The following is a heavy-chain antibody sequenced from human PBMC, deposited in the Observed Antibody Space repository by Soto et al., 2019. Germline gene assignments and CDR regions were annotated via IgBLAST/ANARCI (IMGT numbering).Heavy chain of an antibody. Sequence: SGGSLRLSCAASGFTFSSYSMNWVRQAPWKGLEWVSSISSSSSYIFYADSLKGQFTISRDNAKNSLYLQMNSLRADDTAVYYCAPFWSGSYGGQNWFDPWGQGSLVTVSS. D-gene: IGHD3-3*01. CDR1: GFTFSSYS. J-gene: IGHJ5*02. CDR2: ISSSSSYI. V-gene: IGHV3-21*01. CDR3: APFWSGSYGGQNWFDP.